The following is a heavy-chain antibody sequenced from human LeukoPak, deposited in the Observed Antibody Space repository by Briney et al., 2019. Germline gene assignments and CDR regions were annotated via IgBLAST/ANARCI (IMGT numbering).Heavy chain of an antibody. J-gene: IGHJ3*02. CDR3: ASGSYARDAFDI. V-gene: IGHV1-2*02. Sequence: ASVKVSCKASGYTFTGYYMHWVRQAPGQGLERMGWINPNSGGTNYAQEFQGRVTMTRDTSISTAYMELSRLRSDDTAVYYCASGSYARDAFDIWGQGTMVTVSS. CDR1: GYTFTGYY. CDR2: INPNSGGT. D-gene: IGHD1-26*01.